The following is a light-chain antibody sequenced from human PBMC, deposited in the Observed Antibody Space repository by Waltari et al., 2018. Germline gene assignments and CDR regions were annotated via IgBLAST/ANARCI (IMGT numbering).Light chain of an antibody. Sequence: QSVLTQPPSVSAAPGQKVTISCSGSSSNIGNKYVYWYQQLPGTAPKLLIYENNKRPSGIPDRFSGSESDTSATLGITGLQTGDEADYYCGAWDSSLNAWVFGGGTKVTVL. CDR3: GAWDSSLNAWV. CDR1: SSNIGNKY. V-gene: IGLV1-51*02. J-gene: IGLJ3*02. CDR2: ENN.